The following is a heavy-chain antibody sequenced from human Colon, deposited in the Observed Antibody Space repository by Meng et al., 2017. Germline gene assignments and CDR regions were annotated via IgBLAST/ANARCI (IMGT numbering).Heavy chain of an antibody. CDR1: GDSVSSNRAL. D-gene: IGHD3-10*01. CDR2: TYYRSEWQN. Sequence: QVPLPPSGPGLGKPSQTPSLTCAISGDSVSSNRALWHWVRQSPSRGLEWLGQTYYRSEWQNHYGVSVKSRITINADTSRNHFSLHLNSVTPEDTAVYYCTTWYGEYWGQGTLVTVSS. V-gene: IGHV6-1*01. J-gene: IGHJ4*02. CDR3: TTWYGEY.